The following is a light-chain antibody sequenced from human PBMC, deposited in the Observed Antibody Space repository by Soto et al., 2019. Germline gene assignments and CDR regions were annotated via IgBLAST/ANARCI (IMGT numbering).Light chain of an antibody. CDR2: WAS. CDR3: QQYSSTLWT. V-gene: IGKV4-1*01. Sequence: DILMTQSPDSLAVSLGERATINCKSSQSVLYSSSNKNYLAWYQQKPGQPPKLLIYWASTRESGVPDRFSGSGSGTDFTLTISSLQAEDVAVYYCQQYSSTLWTFGQGTKV. J-gene: IGKJ1*01. CDR1: QSVLYSSSNKNY.